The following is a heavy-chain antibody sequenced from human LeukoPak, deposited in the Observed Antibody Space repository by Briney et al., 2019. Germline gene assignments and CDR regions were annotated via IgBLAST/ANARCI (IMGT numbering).Heavy chain of an antibody. D-gene: IGHD3-16*01. CDR3: ANIPNSFGPDY. V-gene: IGHV4-59*01. CDR2: IYYGGST. CDR1: GGSISSYY. J-gene: IGHJ4*02. Sequence: PSETLSLTCTVSGGSISSYYWSWIRQPPGKGLEWIGYIYYGGSTNYNPSLKSRVTISVDTSKNQFSLKLSSVTAADTAVYYCANIPNSFGPDYWGQGSLVTVSS.